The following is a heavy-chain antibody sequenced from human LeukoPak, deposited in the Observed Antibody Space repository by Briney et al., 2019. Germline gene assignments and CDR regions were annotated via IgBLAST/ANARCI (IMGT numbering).Heavy chain of an antibody. J-gene: IGHJ4*02. CDR3: ARDQGRIAAAGNYLSSGY. CDR2: ISSDGSSM. V-gene: IGHV3-30-3*01. CDR1: GFTFTGYT. D-gene: IGHD6-13*01. Sequence: GGSLRLSCAASGFTFTGYTMHWVRQAPGKGLEWVAVISSDGSSMYYADSVKGRFTISRDNSKNTLYLQMNSLRTEDTAVYYCARDQGRIAAAGNYLSSGYWGQGTLVSVSS.